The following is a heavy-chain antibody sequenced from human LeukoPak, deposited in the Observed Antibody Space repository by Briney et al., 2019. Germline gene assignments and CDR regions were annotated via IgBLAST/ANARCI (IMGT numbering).Heavy chain of an antibody. Sequence: PGVSLRLSCAASGFLFAIHAMTWVRQAPGKGLEWASGISGDGASTLYAESVKGQFNIPRDNSEHTLFVQVNSLRVEDAAIYYCAKDSYVSGRPLHTFDVWGQGTMVTVSS. CDR3: AKDSYVSGRPLHTFDV. D-gene: IGHD3-10*01. CDR2: ISGDGAST. V-gene: IGHV3-23*01. CDR1: GFLFAIHA. J-gene: IGHJ3*01.